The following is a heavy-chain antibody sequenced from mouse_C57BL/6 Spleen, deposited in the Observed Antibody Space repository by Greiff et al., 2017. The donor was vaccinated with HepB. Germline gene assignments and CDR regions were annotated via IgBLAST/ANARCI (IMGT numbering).Heavy chain of an antibody. D-gene: IGHD4-1*01. Sequence: EVQLQQSGPELVKPGASVKISCKASGYTFTDYYMNWVKQSHGKSLEWIGDINPNNGGTSYNQKFKGKATLTVDKSSSTAYMELRSLTSEDSAVYYCARSSANWDLFDYWGQGTTLTVSS. CDR1: GYTFTDYY. CDR3: ARSSANWDLFDY. J-gene: IGHJ2*01. V-gene: IGHV1-26*01. CDR2: INPNNGGT.